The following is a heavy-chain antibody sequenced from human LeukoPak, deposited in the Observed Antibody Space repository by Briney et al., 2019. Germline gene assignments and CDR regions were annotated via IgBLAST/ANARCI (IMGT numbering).Heavy chain of an antibody. CDR3: ARMTEVRVVVVISYFDY. CDR2: IYTSGST. CDR1: GGSISSGSYY. V-gene: IGHV4-61*02. J-gene: IGHJ4*02. D-gene: IGHD3-22*01. Sequence: PSETLSLTCTVSGGSISSGSYYWSWIRQPAGKGLEWIGRIYTSGSTNYNPSLKSRVTISVDTSKNQFSLKLSSVTAADTAVYYCARMTEVRVVVVISYFDYWGQGTLVTVSS.